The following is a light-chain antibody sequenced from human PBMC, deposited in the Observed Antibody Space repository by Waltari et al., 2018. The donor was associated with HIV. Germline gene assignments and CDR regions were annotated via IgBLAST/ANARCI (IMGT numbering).Light chain of an antibody. CDR3: QQYDTPYT. Sequence: DIQMTQSPSSLSASVGDRVTITCQASQDISNYLNWYQQKPGKAPKLLIYDASNLETGVTSRFSGSGSGTDFTFTISSLQPEDIATYYCQQYDTPYTFGQGTKLEIK. J-gene: IGKJ2*01. CDR2: DAS. CDR1: QDISNY. V-gene: IGKV1-33*01.